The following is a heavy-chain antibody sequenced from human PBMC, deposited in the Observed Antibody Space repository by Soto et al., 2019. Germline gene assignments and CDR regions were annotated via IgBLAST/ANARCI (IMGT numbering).Heavy chain of an antibody. CDR2: TYYTSKWYN. Sequence: SQTLSLTCGISGDSVSRNTAAWNWIRQSPSRGLEWLGRTYYTSKWYNDYATSVKSRITIKSDTSKNQFSLQLNSVTPEDTAVYYCARGNYHYYGMDVWGRGTTVTVSS. CDR1: GDSVSRNTAA. V-gene: IGHV6-1*01. CDR3: ARGNYHYYGMDV. J-gene: IGHJ6*02.